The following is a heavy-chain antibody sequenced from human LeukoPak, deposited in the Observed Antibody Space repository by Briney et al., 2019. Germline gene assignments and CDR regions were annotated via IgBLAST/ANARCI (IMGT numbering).Heavy chain of an antibody. D-gene: IGHD3-10*01. CDR1: GFTFSSYA. CDR3: AKETGIILVRGAVDY. Sequence: QAGGSLRLSCAASGFTFSSYAMSWVRQAPGKGLEWVSVTSGSGGNPYYADSVKGRFTISRDNSKNTLYLHMNSLRAEDTALYYCAKETGIILVRGAVDYWGQGTLVTVS. V-gene: IGHV3-23*01. J-gene: IGHJ4*02. CDR2: TSGSGGNP.